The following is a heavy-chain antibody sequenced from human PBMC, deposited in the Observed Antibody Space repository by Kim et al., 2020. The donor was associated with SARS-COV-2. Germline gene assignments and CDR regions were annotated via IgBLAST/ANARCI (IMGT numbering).Heavy chain of an antibody. Sequence: IRGGGGNTHTADSVKGRFTISRDNSMNTLYLQMNTLRAEDTAVYYCDASDYLGQGTLVTVSP. V-gene: IGHV3-23*01. J-gene: IGHJ4*02. CDR2: IRGGGGNT. CDR3: DASDY.